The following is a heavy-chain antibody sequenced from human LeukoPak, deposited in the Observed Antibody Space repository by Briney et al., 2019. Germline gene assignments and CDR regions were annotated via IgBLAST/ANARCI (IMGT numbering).Heavy chain of an antibody. CDR1: GFTFSSYS. Sequence: GGSLRLSCAASGFTFSSYSMNWVRQAPGKGLEWVSYISSSGSTIYYADSVKGRFTISRDNAKNSLYLQMNSLRAEDTAVYYCARDRDNYASAFDPWGQGTLVTVSS. CDR2: ISSSGSTI. J-gene: IGHJ5*02. CDR3: ARDRDNYASAFDP. V-gene: IGHV3-48*01. D-gene: IGHD1-1*01.